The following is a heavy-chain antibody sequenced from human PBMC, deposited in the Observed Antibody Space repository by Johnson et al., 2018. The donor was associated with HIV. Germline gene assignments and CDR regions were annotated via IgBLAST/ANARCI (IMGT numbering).Heavy chain of an antibody. CDR2: VSYDGSNI. V-gene: IGHV3-30*04. D-gene: IGHD3-22*01. CDR1: GFTFTSYA. Sequence: QVQLVESGGGVVQSGRSLRLSCAASGFTFTSYAIHWIRQAPGKGLEWVALVSYDGSNIHYADSVKGRFTISRDSSKNMLYLQMNSLRTEDTAVYYCARVFYYDSNDGFDIWGQGTRVTVSS. J-gene: IGHJ3*02. CDR3: ARVFYYDSNDGFDI.